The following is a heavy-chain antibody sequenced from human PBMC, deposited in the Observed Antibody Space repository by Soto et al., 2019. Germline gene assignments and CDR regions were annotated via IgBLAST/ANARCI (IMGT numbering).Heavy chain of an antibody. Sequence: GGSLRLSCAASGFTFSYYYRSWTRRAPGKGLEWLSYISSTGSTIHYADSVKGRFTISRDNSRNSLYLQMNSLRAEDTAVYYCARPAYSDYYWFDLWGQGTLVTVSS. CDR1: GFTFSYYY. CDR3: ARPAYSDYYWFDL. D-gene: IGHD4-17*01. J-gene: IGHJ5*02. CDR2: ISSTGSTI. V-gene: IGHV3-11*01.